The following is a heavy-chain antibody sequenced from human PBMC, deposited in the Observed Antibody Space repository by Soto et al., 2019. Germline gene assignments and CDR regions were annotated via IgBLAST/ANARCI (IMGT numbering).Heavy chain of an antibody. J-gene: IGHJ6*02. V-gene: IGHV4-34*01. CDR3: ARGRDGYCSGGSCYRHFGMDV. Sequence: PPETLSLTCAVYGGSFSGYYWSWIRQPPGKGLEWIGEINHSGSTNYNPSFKNRVTISEDTSKNQFSLKLSSVTAADTPVYYCARGRDGYCSGGSCYRHFGMDVWGQGTTVTVSS. D-gene: IGHD2-15*01. CDR2: INHSGST. CDR1: GGSFSGYY.